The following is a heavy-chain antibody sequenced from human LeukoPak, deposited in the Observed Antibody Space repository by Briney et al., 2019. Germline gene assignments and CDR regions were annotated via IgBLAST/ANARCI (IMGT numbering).Heavy chain of an antibody. CDR3: ARGGVNPVDH. CDR1: GFPFNSFW. D-gene: IGHD1-14*01. Sequence: GGSLRLSCAASGFPFNSFWMHWVRQAPGKGLVWVSDMNEYSTTIRYADSVKGRLTISRDNAKSILYLQMNNLRAEDTAMYFCARGGVNPVDHWGQGTLVTVSS. V-gene: IGHV3-74*01. J-gene: IGHJ4*02. CDR2: MNEYSTTI.